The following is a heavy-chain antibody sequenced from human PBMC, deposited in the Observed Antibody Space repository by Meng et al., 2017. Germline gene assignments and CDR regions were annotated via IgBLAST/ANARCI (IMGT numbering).Heavy chain of an antibody. CDR3: TSRRGLGADDAFDI. J-gene: IGHJ3*02. Sequence: LSLTCAASGFTFSGSVMHWVRQASGKGLEWVGRIKTKANSYATTYAASVKGSFTISRDDSKNTAYLQMNSLKSEDTAVYYCTSRRGLGADDAFDILGQGTKVTVSS. V-gene: IGHV3-73*01. D-gene: IGHD1-26*01. CDR1: GFTFSGSV. CDR2: IKTKANSYAT.